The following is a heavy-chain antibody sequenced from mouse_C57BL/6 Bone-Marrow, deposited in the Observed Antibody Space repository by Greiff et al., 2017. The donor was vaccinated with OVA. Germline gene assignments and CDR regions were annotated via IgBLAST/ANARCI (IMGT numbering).Heavy chain of an antibody. CDR3: ARPWGNYFYAMDY. CDR2: IWSDGST. V-gene: IGHV2-6*03. J-gene: IGHJ4*01. Sequence: VQVVESGPGLVAPSQSLSITCTVSGFSLTSYGVHWVRQPPGKGLEWLVVIWSDGSTTYNSALKSRLSISKDNSKSQVFLKMNSLQTDDTAMYYCARPWGNYFYAMDYWGQGTSVTVSS. D-gene: IGHD2-1*01. CDR1: GFSLTSYG.